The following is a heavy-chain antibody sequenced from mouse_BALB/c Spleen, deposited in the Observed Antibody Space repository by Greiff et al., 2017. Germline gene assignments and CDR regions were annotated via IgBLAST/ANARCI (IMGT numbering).Heavy chain of an antibody. Sequence: EVKLVESGGGLVKPGGSLKLSCAASGFTFSDYYMYWVRQTPEKRLEWVAEISSGGSYTYYPDTVTGRFTISRDNAKNTLYLEMSSLRSEDTAMYYCARGGDGYHYFDYWGQGTTLTVSS. V-gene: IGHV5-9-4*01. J-gene: IGHJ2*01. CDR2: ISSGGSYT. CDR3: ARGGDGYHYFDY. CDR1: GFTFSDYY. D-gene: IGHD2-3*01.